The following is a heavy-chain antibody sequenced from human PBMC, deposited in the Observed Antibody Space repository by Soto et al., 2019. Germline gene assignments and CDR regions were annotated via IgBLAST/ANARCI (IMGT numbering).Heavy chain of an antibody. J-gene: IGHJ6*02. Sequence: GGSLRLSCAASGSTFSSYAMHWVRQAPGKGLEWVAVISYDGSNKYYADSVKGRFTISRDNSKNTLYLQMNSLRAEDTAVYYCAREYWGGKHTYYYGMEVWGQGTTVTVS. CDR1: GSTFSSYA. V-gene: IGHV3-30-3*01. CDR2: ISYDGSNK. D-gene: IGHD2-21*01. CDR3: AREYWGGKHTYYYGMEV.